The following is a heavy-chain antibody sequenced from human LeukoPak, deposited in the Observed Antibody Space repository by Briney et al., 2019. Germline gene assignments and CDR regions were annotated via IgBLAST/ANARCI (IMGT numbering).Heavy chain of an antibody. CDR2: IYTSGST. V-gene: IGHV4-4*07. D-gene: IGHD3-9*01. CDR1: ADSISGYY. J-gene: IGHJ4*02. CDR3: ARDPLESYYDILTGPPGIDY. Sequence: SETLSLTCTVSADSISGYYWGWIRQPAGKGLEWIGHIYTSGSTNYNPSLKSRVTMSVDTSKNQFSLKLSSVTAADTAVYYCARDPLESYYDILTGPPGIDYWGQGTLVTVSS.